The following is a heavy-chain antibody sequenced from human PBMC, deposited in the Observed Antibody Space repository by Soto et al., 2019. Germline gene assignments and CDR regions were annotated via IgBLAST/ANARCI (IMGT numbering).Heavy chain of an antibody. CDR1: GGTFSSYA. V-gene: IGHV1-69*06. Sequence: QVQLVQSGAEVKKPGSSVKVSCKASGGTFSSYANSWVRQAPGQGLEWMGGIIPIFGTANYAQKFQGRVTITADKSTSTAYMELSSLRSEDTAVYYCARPYSSSSGYYYYGMDVWGQGTTVTVSS. J-gene: IGHJ6*02. CDR2: IIPIFGTA. CDR3: ARPYSSSSGYYYYGMDV. D-gene: IGHD6-6*01.